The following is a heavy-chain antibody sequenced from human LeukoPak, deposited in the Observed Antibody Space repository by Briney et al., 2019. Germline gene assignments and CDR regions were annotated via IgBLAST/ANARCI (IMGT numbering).Heavy chain of an antibody. D-gene: IGHD2-2*01. V-gene: IGHV1-69*13. Sequence: SVKVSCKASGYTFTSYGISWVRQAPGQGLEWMGGIIPIFGTANYAQKFQGRVTITADESTSIAYMELSSLRSEDTAVYYCARSGDIVVVPAAFVVGDNNWFDPWGQGTLVTVSS. CDR3: ARSGDIVVVPAAFVVGDNNWFDP. J-gene: IGHJ5*02. CDR1: GYTFTSYG. CDR2: IIPIFGTA.